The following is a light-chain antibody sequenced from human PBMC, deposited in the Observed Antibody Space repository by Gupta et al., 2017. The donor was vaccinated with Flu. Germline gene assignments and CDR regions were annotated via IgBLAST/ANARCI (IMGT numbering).Light chain of an antibody. CDR3: RQHNSYPCT. V-gene: IGKV1-17*01. CDR1: QDIRDD. J-gene: IGKJ3*01. Sequence: DIQMTQSPSPLSASVGDRVTITCRASQDIRDDVGWYQQKPGKAPRRLIYSASTFQSEVPSRFSGSGYGTDFTLTISGLQPDDFATYYCRQHNSYPCTFGPGTKV. CDR2: SAS.